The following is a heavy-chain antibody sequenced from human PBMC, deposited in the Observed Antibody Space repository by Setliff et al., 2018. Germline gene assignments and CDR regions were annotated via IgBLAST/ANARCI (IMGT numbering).Heavy chain of an antibody. V-gene: IGHV4-39*02. J-gene: IGHJ3*01. CDR3: VRDAGDGYGVDAYAGGGFDF. CDR1: GGSINSGSYF. Sequence: SETLSLTCTVSGGSINSGSYFWAWIRQPPGKGLEWIGSIHYSGSTYYNRSLNSRVTMSVDTSKNHFSLKLPSVTAADTAVYYCVRDAGDGYGVDAYAGGGFDFWGQGTMVTVSS. D-gene: IGHD4-17*01. CDR2: IHYSGST.